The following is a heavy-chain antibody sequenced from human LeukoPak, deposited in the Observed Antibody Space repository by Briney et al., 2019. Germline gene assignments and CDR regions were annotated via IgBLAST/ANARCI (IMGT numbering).Heavy chain of an antibody. D-gene: IGHD3-22*01. Sequence: GGSLRLSCAASGFTFSSYDMHWVRQAPGKGLEWVALIRYDGSDKYYTDSVKGRFIISRDNSKNTLYLQMNSLRAEDTAVYYCAKDRSYEFWGQGTLVTVSS. J-gene: IGHJ4*02. CDR2: IRYDGSDK. CDR3: AKDRSYEF. CDR1: GFTFSSYD. V-gene: IGHV3-30*02.